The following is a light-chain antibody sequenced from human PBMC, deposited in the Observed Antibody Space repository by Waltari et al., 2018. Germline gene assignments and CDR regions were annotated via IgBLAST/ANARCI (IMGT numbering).Light chain of an antibody. Sequence: QLVLTQSPSASASLGASVKLTCTLSSGHSSYIIAWHQQQPEKGPRYLLRLNSDGSHSKGDGIPDRFSGSSSGAERYLTISSLQSEDEADYYCQTWGTCIVVFGGGTKLTVL. V-gene: IGLV4-69*02. CDR2: LNSDGSH. CDR3: QTWGTCIVV. J-gene: IGLJ2*01. CDR1: SGHSSYI.